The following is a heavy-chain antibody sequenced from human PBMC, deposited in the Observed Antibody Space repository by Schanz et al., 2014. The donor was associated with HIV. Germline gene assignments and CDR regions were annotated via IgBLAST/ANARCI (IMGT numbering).Heavy chain of an antibody. CDR3: ARVGRAAAGFIYYYGMDV. CDR1: GASISSYY. CDR2: MYYSGSS. J-gene: IGHJ6*02. V-gene: IGHV4-59*01. Sequence: QVPLQESGPGLVKPSETLSLTCTVSGASISSYYWSWIRQPPGKGLEWIGYMYYSGSSKNNPSLKSRVTISVDTSKNQFSRKLSSVTAADTAVYYCARVGRAAAGFIYYYGMDVWGQGTTVTVSS. D-gene: IGHD6-13*01.